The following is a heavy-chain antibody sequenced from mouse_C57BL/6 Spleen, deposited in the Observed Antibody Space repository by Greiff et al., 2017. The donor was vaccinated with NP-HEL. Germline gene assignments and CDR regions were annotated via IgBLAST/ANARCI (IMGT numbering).Heavy chain of an antibody. Sequence: VQLQQSGPGLVQPSQSLSITCTVSGFSLTSYGVHWVRQSPGKGLEWLGVIWSGGSTDYNAAFISRLSISKDNSKGQVFFKMNSLQADDTAIYYCARTGGTVVAYYYAMDYWGQGTSVTVSS. J-gene: IGHJ4*01. CDR1: GFSLTSYG. V-gene: IGHV2-2*01. CDR2: IWSGGST. D-gene: IGHD1-1*01. CDR3: ARTGGTVVAYYYAMDY.